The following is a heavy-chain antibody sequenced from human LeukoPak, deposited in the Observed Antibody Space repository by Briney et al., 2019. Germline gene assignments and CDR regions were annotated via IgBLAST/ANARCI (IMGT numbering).Heavy chain of an antibody. CDR3: ARSAPYYDFWSGYYFIFDY. D-gene: IGHD3-3*01. Sequence: SETLSLTCAVSGGSFSGYYWTWIRQPPGKGLEWIGEINHSGSANYNPSLMSRVTISLDTSKNHFSLNLSSVTAADTAVYYCARSAPYYDFWSGYYFIFDYWGQGTLVTVSS. J-gene: IGHJ4*02. V-gene: IGHV4-34*01. CDR1: GGSFSGYY. CDR2: INHSGSA.